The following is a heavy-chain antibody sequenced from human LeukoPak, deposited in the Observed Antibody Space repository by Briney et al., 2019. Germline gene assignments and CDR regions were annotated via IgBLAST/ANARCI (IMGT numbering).Heavy chain of an antibody. V-gene: IGHV3-30*18. CDR2: ISYYGSNK. CDR1: GFPFRSNG. J-gene: IGHJ4*02. D-gene: IGHD3-22*01. Sequence: GALGLSLGASGFPFRSNGMHWGRQAPGKGLEGGGVISYYGSNKYYADSVKGRFTISRDNSKNTLYLQMNSLRAEDTAVYYCAKGSITMIVVAPLDYWGQGTLVTVSS. CDR3: AKGSITMIVVAPLDY.